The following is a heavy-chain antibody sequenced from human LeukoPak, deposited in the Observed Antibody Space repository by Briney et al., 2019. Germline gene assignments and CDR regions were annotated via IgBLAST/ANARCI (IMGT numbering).Heavy chain of an antibody. CDR3: ARSSIVVVPAPKRGMDV. CDR1: GYTFTGYY. J-gene: IGHJ6*02. V-gene: IGHV1-3*01. D-gene: IGHD2-2*01. Sequence: ASVKVSCKASGYTFTGYYMHWVRQAPGQGLEWMGWINAGNGNTKYSQKFQGRVTITRDTSASTAYMELSSLRSEDTAVYYCARSSIVVVPAPKRGMDVWGQGTTVTVSS. CDR2: INAGNGNT.